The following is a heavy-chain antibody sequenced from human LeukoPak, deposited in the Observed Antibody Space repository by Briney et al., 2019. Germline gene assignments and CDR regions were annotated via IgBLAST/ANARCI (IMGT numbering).Heavy chain of an antibody. D-gene: IGHD2-2*01. CDR2: IYPGDSDT. V-gene: IGHV5-51*01. Sequence: ESLKISCKGSGYSFTSYWIGWVRQMPGKGLEWMGIIYPGDSDTRYSPSFQGQVTISADKSINTAYLQWSSLKASDTAMYYCARQTYCSSTSCSNYFDYWGQGTLVTVSS. J-gene: IGHJ4*02. CDR1: GYSFTSYW. CDR3: ARQTYCSSTSCSNYFDY.